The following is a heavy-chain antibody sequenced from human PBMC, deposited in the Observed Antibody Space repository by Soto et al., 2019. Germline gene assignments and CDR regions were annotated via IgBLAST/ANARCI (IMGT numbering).Heavy chain of an antibody. D-gene: IGHD3-10*01. CDR3: TRDQHITIRYYGSGSYYTRHYYVMDA. CDR2: IRSKAYGGTT. V-gene: IGHV3-49*04. CDR1: GFTFGDYA. J-gene: IGHJ6*02. Sequence: PGGSLRLSCTVSGFTFGDYAMSWVRQAPGKGLEWVGFIRSKAYGGTTEYAASVKGRFTISRDDSKSIAYLQINSLKTEDTAVYYCTRDQHITIRYYGSGSYYTRHYYVMDACDQGTRFTVAS.